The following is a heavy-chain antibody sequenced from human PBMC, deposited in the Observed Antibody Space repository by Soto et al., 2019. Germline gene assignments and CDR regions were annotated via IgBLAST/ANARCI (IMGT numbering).Heavy chain of an antibody. CDR2: IYYTGST. D-gene: IGHD3-10*01. J-gene: IGHJ3*01. Sequence: QVQLQESGPGLVKPSETLSLTCTVAGGSISSYYWSWIRQPPGKGLEWIGHIYYTGSTNYSPSVKGRITISPGTSKVQVPLNPGSVTAAGPAVLYRSRLGAVNPGSGSYPAFDVWGQGTMVTVSS. V-gene: IGHV4-59*08. CDR1: GGSISSYY. CDR3: SRLGAVNPGSGSYPAFDV.